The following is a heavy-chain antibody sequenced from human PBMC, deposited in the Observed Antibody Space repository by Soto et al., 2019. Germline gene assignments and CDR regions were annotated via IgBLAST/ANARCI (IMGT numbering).Heavy chain of an antibody. V-gene: IGHV4-59*01. CDR2: IYYSGST. Sequence: PSETLSLTCTVSGGSISSYYWSWIRQPPGKGLEWIGYIYYSGSTNYNPSLKSRVTISVDTSKNQFSLKLSSVTAADTAVYYCARGEYDFWSGPQENWFDPWGQGTLVPVSS. D-gene: IGHD3-3*01. J-gene: IGHJ5*02. CDR1: GGSISSYY. CDR3: ARGEYDFWSGPQENWFDP.